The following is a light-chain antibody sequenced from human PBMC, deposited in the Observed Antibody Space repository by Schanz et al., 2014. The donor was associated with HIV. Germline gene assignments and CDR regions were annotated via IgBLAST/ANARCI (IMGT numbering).Light chain of an antibody. CDR1: SSDVGSYNL. Sequence: QSALTQPASVSGSPGQSITISCTGTSSDVGSYNLVSWYQQHPGKAPKLMIYEVNERPSGVSNRFSGSKSGNMAYLTISALQAEDEADYYCASYTTSHTFVFGTGTKLTVL. CDR2: EVN. V-gene: IGLV2-14*02. J-gene: IGLJ1*01. CDR3: ASYTTSHTFV.